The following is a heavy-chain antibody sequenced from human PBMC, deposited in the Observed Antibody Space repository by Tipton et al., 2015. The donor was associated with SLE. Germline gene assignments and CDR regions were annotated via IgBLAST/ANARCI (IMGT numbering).Heavy chain of an antibody. D-gene: IGHD3-10*01. Sequence: SLRLSCAASGFTFSSYSMNWVRQAPGKGLEWVSSISSSSSYIYYADSVKGRFTISRDNAKNSLYLQMNSLRAEDTAVYYCARDRFTMVQGVISLFDYWGQGTLVTVSS. CDR1: GFTFSSYS. CDR3: ARDRFTMVQGVISLFDY. V-gene: IGHV3-21*01. CDR2: ISSSSSYI. J-gene: IGHJ4*02.